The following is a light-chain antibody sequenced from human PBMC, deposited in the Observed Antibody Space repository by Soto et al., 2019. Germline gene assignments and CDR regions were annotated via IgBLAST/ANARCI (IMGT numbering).Light chain of an antibody. V-gene: IGLV2-14*03. CDR3: SSYTSIDTWV. Sequence: QSALTQPASVSGSPGQSITITCTGTSSDVGGYNYVSWYQQHPGKAPKVLISDVSNQPSGISNRFSGSKSGNTASLTISGLQAEDEADYYCSSYTSIDTWVFGTGTKVTVL. CDR2: DVS. CDR1: SSDVGGYNY. J-gene: IGLJ1*01.